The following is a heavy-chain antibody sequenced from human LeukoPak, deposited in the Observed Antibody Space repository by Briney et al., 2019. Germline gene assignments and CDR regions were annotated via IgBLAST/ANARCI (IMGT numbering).Heavy chain of an antibody. CDR2: ISAYNGNT. D-gene: IGHD3-22*01. Sequence: ASVKVSCKASGYTFTSYGISWVRQAPGQGLGWMGWISAYNGNTNYAQKLQGRVTMTTDTSTSTAYMELRSLRSDNTAVYYCAGGSIYYDSSGYYKSNVFDIWGQGTMATVSS. V-gene: IGHV1-18*01. CDR3: AGGSIYYDSSGYYKSNVFDI. CDR1: GYTFTSYG. J-gene: IGHJ3*02.